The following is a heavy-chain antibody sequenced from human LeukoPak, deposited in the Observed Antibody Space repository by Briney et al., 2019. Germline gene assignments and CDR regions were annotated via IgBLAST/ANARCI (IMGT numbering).Heavy chain of an antibody. D-gene: IGHD3-10*01. Sequence: PGGSLRLSCAASGFTFSSYAMSWVRQAPGKGLEWVSAISGSGGSTYYADSVKGRFTISRDNSKNTLYLQMNSLRAEDTAVYYCAKAMVRGVIRGRYFDYWGQGTLVTVSP. J-gene: IGHJ4*02. CDR2: ISGSGGST. CDR1: GFTFSSYA. V-gene: IGHV3-23*01. CDR3: AKAMVRGVIRGRYFDY.